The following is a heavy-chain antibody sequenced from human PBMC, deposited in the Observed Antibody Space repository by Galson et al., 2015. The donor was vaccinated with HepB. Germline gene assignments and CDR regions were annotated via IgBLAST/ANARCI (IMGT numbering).Heavy chain of an antibody. CDR2: INAGNGDT. Sequence: SVKVSCKASGYTFTSYATHWVRQAPGQRLEWMGWINAGNGDTKYSQKFQGRVTITRDTSASTAYMELSSLRSEDTAVYYCARGYCSSTSCYLTYYYYYGMDVWGQGTTVTVSS. CDR3: ARGYCSSTSCYLTYYYYYGMDV. CDR1: GYTFTSYA. V-gene: IGHV1-3*01. J-gene: IGHJ6*02. D-gene: IGHD2-2*01.